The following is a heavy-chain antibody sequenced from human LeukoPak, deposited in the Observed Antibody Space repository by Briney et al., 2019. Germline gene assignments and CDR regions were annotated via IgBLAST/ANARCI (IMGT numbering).Heavy chain of an antibody. V-gene: IGHV1-2*02. J-gene: IGHJ4*02. CDR1: GYTFTDNF. CDR2: INPNSGGT. D-gene: IGHD1-7*01. CDR3: ARGRYNWNYAY. Sequence: ASVKVSCKASGYTFTDNFIHWVRQAPGQGLEWMGWINPNSGGTNYAQKFQGRVTMTRDTSISTAYMELSRLRSDDTAVYYCARGRYNWNYAYWGQGTLVTVSS.